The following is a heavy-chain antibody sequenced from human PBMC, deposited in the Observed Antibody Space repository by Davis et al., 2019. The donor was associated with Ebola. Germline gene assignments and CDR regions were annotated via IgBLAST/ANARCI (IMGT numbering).Heavy chain of an antibody. CDR3: ARGPPSIAARLFDY. V-gene: IGHV4-34*01. CDR2: INHSGST. D-gene: IGHD6-6*01. Sequence: ESLKISCAASGFTVSSNYMSWVRQPPGKGLEWIGEINHSGSTNYNPSLKSRVTISVDTSKNQFSLKLSSVTAADTAVYYCARGPPSIAARLFDYWGQGTLVTVSS. J-gene: IGHJ4*02. CDR1: GFTVSSNY.